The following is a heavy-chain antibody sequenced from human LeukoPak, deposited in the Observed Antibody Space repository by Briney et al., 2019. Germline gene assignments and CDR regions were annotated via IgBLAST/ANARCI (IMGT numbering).Heavy chain of an antibody. CDR1: GGSISSGDYY. V-gene: IGHV4-30-4*08. J-gene: IGHJ4*02. CDR2: IYYSGST. D-gene: IGHD6-13*01. CDR3: AGSSSWSNFDY. Sequence: PSQTLSLTCTVSGGSISSGDYYWSWIRQPPGKGLEWIGYIYYSGSTHYNPSLKSRVTISVDTSKNQFSLELSSVTAADTAVYYCAGSSSWSNFDYWGQGTLVTVSS.